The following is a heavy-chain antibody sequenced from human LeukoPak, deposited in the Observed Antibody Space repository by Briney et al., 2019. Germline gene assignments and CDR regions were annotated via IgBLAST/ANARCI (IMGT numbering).Heavy chain of an antibody. J-gene: IGHJ3*02. V-gene: IGHV1-8*01. CDR2: MNPNSGNT. CDR3: ARVKSRMAEDPDAFDI. D-gene: IGHD5-24*01. CDR1: GYTFTSYD. Sequence: ASVKVSCKASGYTFTSYDINWVRQGTGEGIEWMGWMNPNSGNTGYAQKFQGRVTMTRNTSISTAYMELSSLRSEDTAVYYCARVKSRMAEDPDAFDIWGQGAMVTVSS.